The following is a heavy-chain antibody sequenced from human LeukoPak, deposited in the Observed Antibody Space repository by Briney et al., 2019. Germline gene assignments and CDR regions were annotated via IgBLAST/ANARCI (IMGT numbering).Heavy chain of an antibody. CDR1: GYTFTGYY. V-gene: IGHV1-2*02. D-gene: IGHD2-15*01. CDR3: ARVPVVAASLDY. CDR2: INPNSGGT. J-gene: IGHJ4*02. Sequence: ASVKVSCKASGYTFTGYYMHWVRQAPGQGLEWMGWINPNSGGTNYAQKFQGRVTMTRDTSISTAYMELSRLRSDDTAVYHCARVPVVAASLDYWGQGTLVTVSS.